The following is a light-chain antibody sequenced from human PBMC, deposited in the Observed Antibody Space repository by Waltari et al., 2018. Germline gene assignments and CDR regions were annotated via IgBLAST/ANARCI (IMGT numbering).Light chain of an antibody. V-gene: IGKV1-39*01. CDR1: RRVSTN. Sequence: DIQMTQSPSSLSASVGDRVTITCRASRRVSTNLNWYQQKPGKGPRLLIYAASSLQGGVPPRFSGSGSGTDFTLTISSLQPEDFATYSCQQYAGSPWTFGQGTKVEIK. CDR2: AAS. CDR3: QQYAGSPWT. J-gene: IGKJ1*01.